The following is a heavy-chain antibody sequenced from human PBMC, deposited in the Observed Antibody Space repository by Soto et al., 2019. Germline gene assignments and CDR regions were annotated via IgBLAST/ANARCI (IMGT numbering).Heavy chain of an antibody. J-gene: IGHJ4*02. CDR3: VRDLALMADF. V-gene: IGHV3-30*03. CDR2: ILYDGSKK. CDR1: GFSLNTYG. Sequence: VPLVESGGGVVHPGGSLRLSCVASGFSLNTYGIYWVRQSPGKGLQWMAQILYDGSKKHYADSVKGRFTITRDNSKNTVYLQMDSLRVDDTAMYYCVRDLALMADFWGQGTLVIVSS.